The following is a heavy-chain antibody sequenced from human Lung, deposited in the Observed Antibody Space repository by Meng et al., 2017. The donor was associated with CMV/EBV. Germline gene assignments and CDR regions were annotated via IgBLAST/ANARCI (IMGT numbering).Heavy chain of an antibody. CDR1: GFTFSTYS. CDR3: ARVRTYFDHSGYLDY. D-gene: IGHD3-22*01. V-gene: IGHV3-48*04. CDR2: ISSSSSTI. Sequence: GGSLRLXXVGSGFTFSTYSMIWVRQAPGQGLELVSYISSSSSTIYYGDSVKGRFTISRDNARNSIYLQMNSLRPEDTAVYYCARVRTYFDHSGYLDYCGQGXLVTVSS. J-gene: IGHJ4*02.